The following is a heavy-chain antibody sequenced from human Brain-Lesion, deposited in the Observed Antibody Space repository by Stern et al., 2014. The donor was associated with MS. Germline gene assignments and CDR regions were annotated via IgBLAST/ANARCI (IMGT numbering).Heavy chain of an antibody. Sequence: VQLVESGAEVKKPGASVKVSCKASGYTFTGYYMHWVRQAPGQGLEWMGWINPKSGGPNYAQKFQGWVTMTRDTSINTAYMELSRLRSDDTAVYYCATYYYDSTGYNDFWGQGPLVTVSS. CDR3: ATYYYDSTGYNDF. V-gene: IGHV1-2*04. CDR1: GYTFTGYY. D-gene: IGHD3-22*01. CDR2: INPKSGGP. J-gene: IGHJ4*02.